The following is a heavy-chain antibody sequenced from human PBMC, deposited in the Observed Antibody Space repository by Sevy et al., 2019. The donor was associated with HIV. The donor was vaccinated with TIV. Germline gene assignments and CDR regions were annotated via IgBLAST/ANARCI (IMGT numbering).Heavy chain of an antibody. CDR2: VSKEGTNK. D-gene: IGHD3-16*01. J-gene: IGHJ4*02. CDR1: GYTFTRYA. Sequence: GGSLRLSCEASGYTFTRYAFHWVRQAPGKGLEWVAVVSKEGTNKYYADSVKGRFTIYRDNSRNTQYLQMRSLRADDTAVYFCARDPHSVPHWGSFDSWGQGTLVTVSS. CDR3: ARDPHSVPHWGSFDS. V-gene: IGHV3-30-3*01.